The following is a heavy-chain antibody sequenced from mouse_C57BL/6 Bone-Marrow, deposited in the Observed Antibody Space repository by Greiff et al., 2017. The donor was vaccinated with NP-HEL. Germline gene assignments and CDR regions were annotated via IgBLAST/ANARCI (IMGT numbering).Heavy chain of an antibody. Sequence: QVQLQQPGAELVKPGASVKLSCKASGYTFTSYWMQWVKQRPGQGLEWIGEIDPSDSYTNYNQKFKGKATLTVDSSSSTAYMQLSSLTSEDSAVYYCARLWFDYWGQGTTLTVSS. V-gene: IGHV1-50*01. CDR3: ARLWFDY. J-gene: IGHJ2*01. CDR2: IDPSDSYT. CDR1: GYTFTSYW.